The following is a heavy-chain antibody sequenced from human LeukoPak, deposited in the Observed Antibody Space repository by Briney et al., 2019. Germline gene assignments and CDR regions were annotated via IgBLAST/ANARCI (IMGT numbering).Heavy chain of an antibody. CDR3: AKDRVVVVAATTGDY. Sequence: GGSLRLSCAASGFTFSSYAMSWVRQAPGKGLEWVSAISGSGGSTYYADSVKGRFTISRDNSKNTPYLQMNSLRAEDTAVYYCAKDRVVVVAATTGDYWGQGTLVTVSS. J-gene: IGHJ4*02. CDR2: ISGSGGST. D-gene: IGHD2-15*01. V-gene: IGHV3-23*01. CDR1: GFTFSSYA.